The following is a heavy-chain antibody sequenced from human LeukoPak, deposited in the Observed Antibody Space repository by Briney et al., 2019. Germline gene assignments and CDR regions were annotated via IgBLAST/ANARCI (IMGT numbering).Heavy chain of an antibody. V-gene: IGHV1-46*02. J-gene: IGHJ4*02. CDR1: GYTFNISY. D-gene: IGHD6-6*01. Sequence: ASVKVSCKQSGYTFNISYMHWVPPALGQGLECMGIINPSGGTTSDAQRFQGRVTMTRDMSTSTVYMELGRLRSEDTAVYYCARGYSSSYRIDYWGQGTLVTVSS. CDR3: ARGYSSSYRIDY. CDR2: INPSGGTT.